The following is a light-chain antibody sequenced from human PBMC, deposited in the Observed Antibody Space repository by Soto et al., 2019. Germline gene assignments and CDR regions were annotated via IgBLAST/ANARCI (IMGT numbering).Light chain of an antibody. J-gene: IGKJ4*01. CDR1: QTVSSN. Sequence: EIVMTQSPASLSVSPGERATLSCRASQTVSSNLGWYQQKPGQAPSLLIYNASTRATGIPARFSGSGSGTEFTLSISSLQSEDFAVYHCQQYNSWPLTFGGGTKVEIK. V-gene: IGKV3D-15*01. CDR2: NAS. CDR3: QQYNSWPLT.